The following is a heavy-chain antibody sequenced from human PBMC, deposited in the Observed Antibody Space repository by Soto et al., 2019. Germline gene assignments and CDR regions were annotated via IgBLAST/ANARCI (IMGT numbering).Heavy chain of an antibody. CDR3: VKALGEYSGNSLNY. Sequence: ELHLVESGGGLVQPGRSLRLSCAASGFTFDDYAMHWVRQAPGKGLDWVSGISWNSGTLGYADSVKGRFTISRDNDKKSLYLQMNSLRAEDTALYYGVKALGEYSGNSLNYWGQGTLVTVSS. CDR2: ISWNSGTL. CDR1: GFTFDDYA. J-gene: IGHJ4*02. V-gene: IGHV3-9*01. D-gene: IGHD1-26*01.